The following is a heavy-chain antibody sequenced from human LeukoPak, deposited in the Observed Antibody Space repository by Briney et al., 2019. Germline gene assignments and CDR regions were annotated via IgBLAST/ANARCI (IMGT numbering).Heavy chain of an antibody. CDR1: GGSISSSSYY. V-gene: IGHV4-39*07. J-gene: IGHJ4*02. Sequence: PSETLSLTCTVSGGSISSSSYYWGWIRQPPGKGLEWIGSIYYSGSTYYNPSLKSRVTISVDTSKNQFSLKLSSVTAADTAVYYCASPTARQKDYDILTGLGYFDYWGQGTLVTVSS. CDR2: IYYSGST. CDR3: ASPTARQKDYDILTGLGYFDY. D-gene: IGHD3-9*01.